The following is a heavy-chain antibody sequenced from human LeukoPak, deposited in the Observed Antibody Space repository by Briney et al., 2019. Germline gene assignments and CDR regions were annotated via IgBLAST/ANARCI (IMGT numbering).Heavy chain of an antibody. J-gene: IGHJ4*02. D-gene: IGHD5-12*01. CDR3: ARSPRYSGYDYGSDY. V-gene: IGHV4-34*01. CDR1: GGSFSAYY. Sequence: SETLSLTCAVYGGSFSAYYWSWIRQPPGKGLEWIGEINHSGRTNYNASLKSRVTISVDTSKNQFSLKMSYVTAADTAVYYCARSPRYSGYDYGSDYWGRGIPVTVSS. CDR2: INHSGRT.